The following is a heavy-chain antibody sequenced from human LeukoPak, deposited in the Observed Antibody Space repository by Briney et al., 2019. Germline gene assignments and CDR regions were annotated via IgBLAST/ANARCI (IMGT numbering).Heavy chain of an antibody. V-gene: IGHV1-8*01. J-gene: IGHJ6*03. Sequence: ASVKVSCKASGYTFTSYDINWVRQATGQGLEWMGWMNPNSGNTGYAQKFQGRVTMTRNTSISTAYMELSSLRSEDTAVYYCARVMGIAARRYYYYMDVWGKGTPVTVSS. D-gene: IGHD6-6*01. CDR1: GYTFTSYD. CDR3: ARVMGIAARRYYYYMDV. CDR2: MNPNSGNT.